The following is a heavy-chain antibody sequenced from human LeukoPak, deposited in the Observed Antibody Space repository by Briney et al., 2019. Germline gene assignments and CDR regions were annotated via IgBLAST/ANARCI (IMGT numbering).Heavy chain of an antibody. CDR1: GYTFTSYG. Sequence: ASVKVSCKASGYTFTSYGISWVRQAPGQGLEWMGWISAYNGNTNYAQKLQGRVTMTTDTSTSTAYMELRSLRSDDTAVYYCAREYSSSSFGWFDPWGQGTLVTVPS. CDR2: ISAYNGNT. V-gene: IGHV1-18*01. D-gene: IGHD6-6*01. J-gene: IGHJ5*02. CDR3: AREYSSSSFGWFDP.